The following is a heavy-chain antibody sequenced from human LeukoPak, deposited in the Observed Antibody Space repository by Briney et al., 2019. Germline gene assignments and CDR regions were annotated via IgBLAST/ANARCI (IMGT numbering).Heavy chain of an antibody. J-gene: IGHJ4*02. Sequence: GGSLRLSCAASGFTFSSYWMQWVRLAPGKGLVWVSRIHSDGATIDYADSVKGRFTISRDKAKHTLYLQMNSLRAKDTAVYYCARDRGLVFDQWGEGTLVTVSS. D-gene: IGHD3/OR15-3a*01. CDR1: GFTFSSYW. V-gene: IGHV3-74*01. CDR2: IHSDGATI. CDR3: ARDRGLVFDQ.